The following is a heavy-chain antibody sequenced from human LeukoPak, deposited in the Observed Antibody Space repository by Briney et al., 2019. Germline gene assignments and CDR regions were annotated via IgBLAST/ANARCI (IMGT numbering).Heavy chain of an antibody. D-gene: IGHD3-16*01. J-gene: IGHJ4*02. CDR1: ESTFSNYG. CDR2: IRYDESNE. Sequence: GGSLRLSCAASESTFSNYGMHWVRQAPGKGLEWVAFIRYDESNEYYADSVKGRLSISRDNSKNTLYLQMNSLRADDTAVYYCVKDSSWMGEYYFDYWGQGTLVTVSS. V-gene: IGHV3-30*02. CDR3: VKDSSWMGEYYFDY.